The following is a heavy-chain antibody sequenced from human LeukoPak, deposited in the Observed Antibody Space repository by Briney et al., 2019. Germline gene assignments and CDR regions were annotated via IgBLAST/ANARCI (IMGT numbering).Heavy chain of an antibody. J-gene: IGHJ4*02. D-gene: IGHD3-10*01. Sequence: SETLSLTCDVYGGSFSGYYWSWIRQPPGKGLEWIGEINHSGSTNYNPSLKSRVTISVDTSKNQFSLKLSSVTAADTAVYYCARGSGTALDYWGQGTLVTVSS. CDR2: INHSGST. CDR1: GGSFSGYY. V-gene: IGHV4-34*01. CDR3: ARGSGTALDY.